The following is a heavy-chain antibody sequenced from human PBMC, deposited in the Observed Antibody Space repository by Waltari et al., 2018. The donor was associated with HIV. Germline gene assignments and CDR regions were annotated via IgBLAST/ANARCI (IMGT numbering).Heavy chain of an antibody. CDR3: ARVPDRSGYQRYAMDV. J-gene: IGHJ6*02. CDR1: GGTVSSPA. CDR2: IIPLFGEA. V-gene: IGHV1-69*01. D-gene: IGHD3-22*01. Sequence: QVQLVQSAAEVKKPGSSVNVSCTVSGGTVSSPAISWVRQAPGQGLEWRGAIIPLFGEANYAQKFQGRLTITADESTSTAYMELSSLRAEDTAVYYCARVPDRSGYQRYAMDVWGQGTTVTVS.